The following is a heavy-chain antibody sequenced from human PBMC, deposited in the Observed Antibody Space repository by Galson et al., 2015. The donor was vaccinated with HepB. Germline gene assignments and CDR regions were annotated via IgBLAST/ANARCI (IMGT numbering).Heavy chain of an antibody. V-gene: IGHV1-69*06. J-gene: IGHJ4*02. CDR3: ARGRAEMPTITLPEYSFDY. D-gene: IGHD5-24*01. Sequence: QSGAEVKKPGSSVKVSCKTSGGTSRTYTISWVRQAPGQGLEWLGGIIPIFDSTHYAQEFQGRVTITADTSTRTTYLELSSLRFDDTAVYYCARGRAEMPTITLPEYSFDYWGQGTLVTVSS. CDR1: GGTSRTYT. CDR2: IIPIFDST.